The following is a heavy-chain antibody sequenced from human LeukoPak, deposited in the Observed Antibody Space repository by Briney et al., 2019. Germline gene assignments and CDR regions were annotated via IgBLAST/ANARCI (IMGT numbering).Heavy chain of an antibody. D-gene: IGHD3-10*01. Sequence: SETLSLTCSVSGGSIRSRSDYWGWIRQPPGKGLEWIGSMDYSGSTYCNPSLKSRVTVSVDTSRNQFALKLSSVTAADTAVYYCARHGSYGSGSYHYLDYWGQGTQVTVSS. CDR3: ARHGSYGSGSYHYLDY. V-gene: IGHV4-39*01. CDR2: MDYSGST. CDR1: GGSIRSRSDY. J-gene: IGHJ4*02.